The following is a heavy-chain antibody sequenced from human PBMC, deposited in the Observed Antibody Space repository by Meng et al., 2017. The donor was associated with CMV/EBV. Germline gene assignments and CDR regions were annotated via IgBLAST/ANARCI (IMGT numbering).Heavy chain of an antibody. CDR2: IKQDGSEK. V-gene: IGHV3-7*01. J-gene: IGHJ4*02. Sequence: GESLKISCAASGLNFSSYWMSWVRQAPGKGLEWVANIKQDGSEKYYVDSVKGRFTISRDNAKNSLYLQMNSLRAEDTALYFCARDNPRRPLRFLEWLSRTNYFDYWGQGTLVTVSS. D-gene: IGHD3-3*01. CDR1: GLNFSSYW. CDR3: ARDNPRRPLRFLEWLSRTNYFDY.